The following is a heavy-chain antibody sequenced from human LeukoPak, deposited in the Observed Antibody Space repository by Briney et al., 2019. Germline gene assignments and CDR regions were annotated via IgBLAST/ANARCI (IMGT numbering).Heavy chain of an antibody. J-gene: IGHJ4*02. V-gene: IGHV4-38-2*01. CDR2: IYHGGST. CDR3: ARGPYYDYVWGSYRSPGFDY. CDR1: GYSISSGYY. D-gene: IGHD3-16*02. Sequence: SETLSLTCAVSGYSISSGYYWGWIRQPPGKGLEWIGSIYHGGSTYYNPSLKSRVTISVDTSKNQFSLKLSSVTAADTAVYYCARGPYYDYVWGSYRSPGFDYWGQGTLVTVSS.